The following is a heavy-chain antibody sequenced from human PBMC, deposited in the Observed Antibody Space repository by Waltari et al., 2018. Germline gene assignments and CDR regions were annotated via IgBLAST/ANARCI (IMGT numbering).Heavy chain of an antibody. CDR2: VQRSGRT. Sequence: QLQLQESGPGLVKPSGTLSLTCAVPGASMSSTDWWSWVRQSPGKGLEWIGQVQRSGRTNYNPSFASRVTISVDTSTNQFSLKVTSATAADTAVYFCARDRGRGIYLDTWGQGTLVTVSP. J-gene: IGHJ5*02. D-gene: IGHD2-15*01. CDR3: ARDRGRGIYLDT. V-gene: IGHV4-4*02. CDR1: GASMSSTDW.